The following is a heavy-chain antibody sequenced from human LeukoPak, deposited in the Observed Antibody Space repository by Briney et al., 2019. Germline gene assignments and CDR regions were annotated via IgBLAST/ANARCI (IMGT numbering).Heavy chain of an antibody. Sequence: GGSLRLSCAASGFTFSSYAMHWVRQAPGKGLEWVAVISYDGSNKYYADSVKGRFTISRDNSKNTLYLQMNSLRAEDTAVYYCAKDSGRITMIVVVLASFDYWGQGTLVSVSS. J-gene: IGHJ4*02. CDR3: AKDSGRITMIVVVLASFDY. CDR1: GFTFSSYA. V-gene: IGHV3-30*04. D-gene: IGHD3-22*01. CDR2: ISYDGSNK.